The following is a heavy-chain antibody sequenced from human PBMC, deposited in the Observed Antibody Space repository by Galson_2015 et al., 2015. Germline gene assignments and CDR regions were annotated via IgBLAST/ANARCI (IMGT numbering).Heavy chain of an antibody. CDR3: AKSRGIGVAAALDS. Sequence: SVRLSCTASGFTFTSYAISWVRQAPGQGLEWVSGISGCGGRTYYADYLQGRFTITRDRSENTLYQQMNSLRAEDTAVYYCAKSRGIGVAAALDSWGQGTLVTVSS. CDR2: ISGCGGRT. D-gene: IGHD6-19*01. V-gene: IGHV3-23*01. J-gene: IGHJ4*02. CDR1: GFTFTSYA.